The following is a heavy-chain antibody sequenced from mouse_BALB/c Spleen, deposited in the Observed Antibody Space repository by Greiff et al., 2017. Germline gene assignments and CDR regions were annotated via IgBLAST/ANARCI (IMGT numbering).Heavy chain of an antibody. CDR1: GFSLTGYG. J-gene: IGHJ1*01. Sequence: VQLVESGPGLVAPSQSLSITCTVSGFSLTGYGVNWVRQPPGKGLEWLGMLWGDGSTDYNSALKSRLSISKDNSKSQVFLKMNSLQTDDTARYYCARDRGVRRWYFDVWGAGTTVTVSS. D-gene: IGHD2-14*01. CDR3: ARDRGVRRWYFDV. V-gene: IGHV2-6-7*01. CDR2: LWGDGST.